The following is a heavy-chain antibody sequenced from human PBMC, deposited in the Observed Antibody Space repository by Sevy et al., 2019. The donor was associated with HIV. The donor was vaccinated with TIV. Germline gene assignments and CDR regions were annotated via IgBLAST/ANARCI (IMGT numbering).Heavy chain of an antibody. CDR2: IYTSGST. V-gene: IGHV4-61*02. Sequence: SETLSLTCTVSGGSISSGTYYWSWIRQPAGKGLEWFGRIYTSGSTNYNPFLKRRVTISVDTSKNQFSLKLSSVTAADTAVDYCAREGSSGWYGELDYWGQGTLVTVSS. J-gene: IGHJ4*02. D-gene: IGHD6-19*01. CDR3: AREGSSGWYGELDY. CDR1: GGSISSGTYY.